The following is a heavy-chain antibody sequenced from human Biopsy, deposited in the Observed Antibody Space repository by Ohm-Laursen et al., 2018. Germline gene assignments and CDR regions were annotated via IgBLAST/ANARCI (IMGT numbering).Heavy chain of an antibody. V-gene: IGHV3-9*01. D-gene: IGHD4-11*01. CDR3: AKDIYGGYSNSTGRYVYNYGMDV. CDR2: ISWNSGNI. CDR1: GFTFEENT. J-gene: IGHJ6*02. Sequence: SLRLSCTASGFTFEENTIHWVRQAPGKGLEWVSGISWNSGNIGYADSVKGRFTISRDNAKNSLYLEMNSLRTEDTALYHCAKDIYGGYSNSTGRYVYNYGMDVWGQGTPVTVSS.